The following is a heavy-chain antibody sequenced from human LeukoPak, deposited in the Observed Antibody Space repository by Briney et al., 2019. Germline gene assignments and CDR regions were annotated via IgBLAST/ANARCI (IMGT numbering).Heavy chain of an antibody. D-gene: IGHD6-6*01. CDR2: INRAGST. CDR3: ARTTYSSSFPYYYYYMDA. Sequence: SETLSLTCAVFGGSFSGYYWSWIRQPPGTGLEWIGEINRAGSTNYNPSLKSRVTIFADTSKNQFSLRLSSVTAADTAVYYCARTTYSSSFPYYYYYMDAWGKGTTVTVSS. CDR1: GGSFSGYY. J-gene: IGHJ6*03. V-gene: IGHV4-34*01.